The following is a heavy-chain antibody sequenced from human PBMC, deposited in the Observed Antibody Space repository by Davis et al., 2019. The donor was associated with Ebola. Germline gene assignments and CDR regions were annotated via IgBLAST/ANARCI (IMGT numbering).Heavy chain of an antibody. CDR3: ARESGYTYEDGMDV. D-gene: IGHD5-18*01. V-gene: IGHV3-30*04. CDR2: ISYDGSHK. CDR1: GFIFSSQA. Sequence: GESLKISCVASGFIFSSQAIHWVRQAPGKGLEWVGIISYDGSHKYYGDSVKGRFTISRDNSKNTLYLEMNSLRAEDTAVYFCARESGYTYEDGMDVWGQGTTVTVSS. J-gene: IGHJ6*02.